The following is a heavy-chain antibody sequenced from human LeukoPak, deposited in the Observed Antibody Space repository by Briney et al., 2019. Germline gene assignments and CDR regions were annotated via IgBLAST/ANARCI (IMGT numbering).Heavy chain of an antibody. J-gene: IGHJ4*02. CDR3: ASLLWFGELSNRDY. V-gene: IGHV3-30*03. CDR1: GFTFSSYG. CDR2: ISYDGSNK. Sequence: GRSLRLSCAASGFTFSSYGMHWVRQAPGKGLEWVAVISYDGSNKYYADSVKGRFTISRDNSKNTLYLQMNSLRAEDTAVYYCASLLWFGELSNRDYWGQGTLVTVSS. D-gene: IGHD3-10*01.